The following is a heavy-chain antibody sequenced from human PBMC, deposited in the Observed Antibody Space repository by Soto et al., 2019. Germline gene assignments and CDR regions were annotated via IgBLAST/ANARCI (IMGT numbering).Heavy chain of an antibody. CDR1: GYSFTSYW. CDR3: VRQYSSSSPTHYYYYGMDV. V-gene: IGHV5-51*01. CDR2: IYPGDSDT. J-gene: IGHJ6*02. D-gene: IGHD6-6*01. Sequence: GESLKISCKGSGYSFTSYWIGWVRQMPGKGLEWMGIIYPGDSDTRYSPSFQGQVTISADKSISTAYLQWSSLKASDTAMYYCVRQYSSSSPTHYYYYGMDVWGQGTTVTVSS.